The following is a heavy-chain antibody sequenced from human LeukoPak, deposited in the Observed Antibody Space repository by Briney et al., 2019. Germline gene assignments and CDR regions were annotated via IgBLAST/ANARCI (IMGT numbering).Heavy chain of an antibody. V-gene: IGHV3-23*01. J-gene: IGHJ5*02. CDR1: GFTFSSYA. CDR2: ISGSGGST. Sequence: GGSLRLSCAASGFTFSSYAMSWVRQAPGKGLEWVSAISGSGGSTYYADSVKGRFTVSRDNSKNTLYLQMNSLRAEDTAVYYCAKDLYSSSSHDKFDPRGQGTPVTVAS. D-gene: IGHD6-6*01. CDR3: AKDLYSSSSHDKFDP.